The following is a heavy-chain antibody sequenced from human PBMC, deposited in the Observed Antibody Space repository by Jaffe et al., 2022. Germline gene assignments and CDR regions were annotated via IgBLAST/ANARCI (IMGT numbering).Heavy chain of an antibody. J-gene: IGHJ6*03. Sequence: EVQLVESGGGLVKPGGSLRLSCAASGFTFSSYSMNWVRQAPGKGLEWVSSISSSSSYIYYADSVKGRFTISRDNAKNSLYLQMNSLRAEDTAVYYCARDGGWNTGQEYYYYYMDVWGKGTTVTVSS. CDR1: GFTFSSYS. D-gene: IGHD1-1*01. CDR2: ISSSSSYI. CDR3: ARDGGWNTGQEYYYYYMDV. V-gene: IGHV3-21*01.